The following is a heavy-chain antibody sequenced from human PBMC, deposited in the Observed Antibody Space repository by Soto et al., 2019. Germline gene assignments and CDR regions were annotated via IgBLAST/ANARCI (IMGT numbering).Heavy chain of an antibody. Sequence: GGSLRLSCAASGFTFSSYAMSWVRQAPGKGLEWVSAISGSGGSTYYADSVKGRFTISRDNSKNTLYLQMNSLRAEDTAVYYCAKDCEGHKVTRRWFDPWGQGTLVTVSS. CDR3: AKDCEGHKVTRRWFDP. CDR2: ISGSGGST. V-gene: IGHV3-23*01. J-gene: IGHJ5*02. D-gene: IGHD2-21*01. CDR1: GFTFSSYA.